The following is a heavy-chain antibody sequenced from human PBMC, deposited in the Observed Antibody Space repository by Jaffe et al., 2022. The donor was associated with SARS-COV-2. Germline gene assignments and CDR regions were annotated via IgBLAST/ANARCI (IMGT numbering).Heavy chain of an antibody. CDR1: GFTFDDYA. D-gene: IGHD6-13*01. CDR3: ATSTATRSSSWHHNTNYYYYYGMDV. V-gene: IGHV3-9*01. J-gene: IGHJ6*02. CDR2: ISWNSGSI. Sequence: EVQLVESGGGLVQPGRSLRLSCAASGFTFDDYAMHWVRQAPGKGLEWVSGISWNSGSIGYADSVKGRFTISRDNAKNSLYLQMNSLRAEDTALYYCATSTATRSSSWHHNTNYYYYYGMDVWGQGTTVTVSS.